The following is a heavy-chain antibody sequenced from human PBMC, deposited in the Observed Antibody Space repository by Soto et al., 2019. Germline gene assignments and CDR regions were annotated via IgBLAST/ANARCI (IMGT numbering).Heavy chain of an antibody. J-gene: IGHJ5*02. Sequence: GGSLRLSCAASGFTFSSYWMSWVRQAPGKGLEWVANMKQDGSEKYYVDSVKGRFTISRDNAENSLYLQMNSLRAEDTAEYYCARAGYYDGSGYYAPWGQGTLVTVSS. CDR2: MKQDGSEK. CDR3: ARAGYYDGSGYYAP. V-gene: IGHV3-7*01. CDR1: GFTFSSYW. D-gene: IGHD3-22*01.